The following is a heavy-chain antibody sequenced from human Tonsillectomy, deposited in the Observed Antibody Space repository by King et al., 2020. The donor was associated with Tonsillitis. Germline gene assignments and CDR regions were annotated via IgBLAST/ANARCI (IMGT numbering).Heavy chain of an antibody. Sequence: VQLVESGGGLVQPGGSLRLSCAASGFTFCSYWMIWVRQAPGKGLEGVANIKQDGSEKYYVDSVKGRFTISRDNAKNSLYLQMNSLRAEDTAVYYCARVERCCSIYYWGQGTLVTVSS. CDR2: IKQDGSEK. CDR3: ARVERCCSIYY. V-gene: IGHV3-7*01. D-gene: IGHD2-2*01. CDR1: GFTFCSYW. J-gene: IGHJ4*02.